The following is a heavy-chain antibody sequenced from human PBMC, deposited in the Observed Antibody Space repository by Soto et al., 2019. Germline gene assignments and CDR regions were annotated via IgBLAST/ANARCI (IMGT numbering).Heavy chain of an antibody. CDR3: AREGHGSSYFDY. CDR2: IIPIFGTE. V-gene: IGHV1-69*12. J-gene: IGHJ4*02. D-gene: IGHD6-6*01. Sequence: QVQLVQSGAEVKKPGSSVKVSCKASGGTFSSYAISWVRQAPGQGLEWMGGIIPIFGTEHYAQKFQGRVTITAAESKSTAYMDLSSLRSEETKVYNSAREGHGSSYFDYWGQGTLVTVSS. CDR1: GGTFSSYA.